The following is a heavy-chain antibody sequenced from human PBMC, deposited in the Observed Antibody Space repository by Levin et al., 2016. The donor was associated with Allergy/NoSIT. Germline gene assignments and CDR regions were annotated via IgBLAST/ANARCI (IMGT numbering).Heavy chain of an antibody. J-gene: IGHJ6*02. D-gene: IGHD3-16*01. Sequence: ASVKVSCKTSGYTFTTYPLHWVRQAPGQRLEWMGWIDAGNGDSRFSQKFQGRVTLTRDTSASTVYMVVSSLRSEDTAVYYCARGNVWIPYGMDVWGQGTTVTVSS. V-gene: IGHV1-3*01. CDR3: ARGNVWIPYGMDV. CDR2: IDAGNGDS. CDR1: GYTFTTYP.